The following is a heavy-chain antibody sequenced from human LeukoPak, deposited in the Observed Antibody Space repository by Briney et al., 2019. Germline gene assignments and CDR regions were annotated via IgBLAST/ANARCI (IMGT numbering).Heavy chain of an antibody. CDR1: GGSISSSSYY. J-gene: IGHJ5*02. Sequence: SETLSLTCTVSGGSISSSSYYWGWIRQPPGKGLEWIGSIYYSGSTYYNPSLKSRVTISVDTSKNQFSLKLSSVTAADTAVYYCARADKWEPTTNVNWFDPWGQGTLVTVSS. D-gene: IGHD1-26*01. CDR2: IYYSGST. CDR3: ARADKWEPTTNVNWFDP. V-gene: IGHV4-39*07.